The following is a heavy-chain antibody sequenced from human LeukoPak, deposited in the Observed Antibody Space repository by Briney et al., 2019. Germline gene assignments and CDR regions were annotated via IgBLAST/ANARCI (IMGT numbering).Heavy chain of an antibody. Sequence: WGSLTLSCAASGFTVSSNYLSWVRQAPGKGLQWVLVIYSGGSTYYADSVKGRFTISRDTSKKTQFLLMNILRADTAAVDYCARGYCRGGSCRNDAFDMWGEGTMVTVSS. J-gene: IGHJ3*02. V-gene: IGHV3-53*01. CDR3: ARGYCRGGSCRNDAFDM. CDR2: IYSGGST. CDR1: GFTVSSNY. D-gene: IGHD2-15*01.